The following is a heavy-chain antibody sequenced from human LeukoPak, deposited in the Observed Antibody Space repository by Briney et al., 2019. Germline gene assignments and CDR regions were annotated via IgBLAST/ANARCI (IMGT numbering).Heavy chain of an antibody. CDR1: GFTFSNHW. J-gene: IGHJ4*02. Sequence: GGSLRLSCAASGFTFSNHWMTWVRQAPGRGLEWVAHIKHDGSDKYYVDSVKGRFTISRDNAKNLLYLQMNSLRAEDTAVYYCAKAFSGWYRWDYWGQGTLVTVSS. CDR2: IKHDGSDK. D-gene: IGHD6-19*01. CDR3: AKAFSGWYRWDY. V-gene: IGHV3-7*05.